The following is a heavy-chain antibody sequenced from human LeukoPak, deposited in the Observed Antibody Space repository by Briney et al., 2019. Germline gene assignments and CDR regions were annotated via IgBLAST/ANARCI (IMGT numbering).Heavy chain of an antibody. V-gene: IGHV3-7*01. CDR3: ATEVYYYMDV. CDR2: IKEDGSAK. CDR1: GLTFSNDW. Sequence: PGGSLRLSCAASGLTFSNDWMSWVRQAPGKGLEWVANIKEDGSAKYYVDSVKGRFTISRDNAKNSLYLQMNSLRAEDTAVYYCATEVYYYMDVWGKGTTVTVSS. J-gene: IGHJ6*03.